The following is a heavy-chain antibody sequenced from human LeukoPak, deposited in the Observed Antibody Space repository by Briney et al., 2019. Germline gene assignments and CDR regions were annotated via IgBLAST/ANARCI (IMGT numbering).Heavy chain of an antibody. CDR2: IYPGDSDT. V-gene: IGHV5-51*01. CDR1: GYSFSSYW. Sequence: GESLKISCKGSGYSFSSYWFAWVRQMPGKGLEWMGIIYPGDSDTRYSPSFQGQVTISADKFISTAYLQWSSLKASDTAMYYCARPAYSSSSLFDYWGQGTLVTVSS. CDR3: ARPAYSSSSLFDY. D-gene: IGHD6-6*01. J-gene: IGHJ4*02.